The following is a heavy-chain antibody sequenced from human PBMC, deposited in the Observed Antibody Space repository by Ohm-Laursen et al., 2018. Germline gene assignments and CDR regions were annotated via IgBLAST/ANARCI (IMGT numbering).Heavy chain of an antibody. J-gene: IGHJ4*02. D-gene: IGHD2-21*02. CDR3: ADTAY. V-gene: IGHV3-21*01. CDR1: GFTFSTYS. CDR2: ISTRGTYV. Sequence: SLRLSCAASGFTFSTYSMNWVRQAPGKGLEWVSSISTRGTYVSYADSVKGRFTISRDNAKNSMFLQMNSLRAEDTAVYYCADTAYWGQGTLVTVSS.